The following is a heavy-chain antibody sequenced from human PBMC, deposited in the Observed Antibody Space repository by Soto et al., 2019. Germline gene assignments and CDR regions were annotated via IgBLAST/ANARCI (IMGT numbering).Heavy chain of an antibody. CDR1: GGCISSSSYY. J-gene: IGHJ6*02. D-gene: IGHD3-3*01. CDR2: IYYSGST. Sequence: SETLSLTCTVSGGCISSSSYYWGWIRQPPGKGLEWIGSIYYSGSTYYNPSLKSRVTISVDTSKNQFALKLSSVTAADTAVYYCANYDFWSGYGMDVWGQGTTVTVSS. V-gene: IGHV4-39*01. CDR3: ANYDFWSGYGMDV.